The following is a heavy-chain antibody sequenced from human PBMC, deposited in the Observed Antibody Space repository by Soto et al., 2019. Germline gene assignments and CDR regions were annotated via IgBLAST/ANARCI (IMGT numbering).Heavy chain of an antibody. CDR3: ARSLEGTTVTNGCDP. CDR2: ITPVFGTA. D-gene: IGHD4-17*01. Sequence: QVQLVQSGAEVKKPGSSVKVSCKASADTFNSYSLSWLRQAPGQRLEWMGGITPVFGTADYAQSFEDRLTVTADDSASTVYMELSSLGADDTAVDYCARSLEGTTVTNGCDPWGQGALVTVSS. V-gene: IGHV1-69*01. CDR1: ADTFNSYS. J-gene: IGHJ5*02.